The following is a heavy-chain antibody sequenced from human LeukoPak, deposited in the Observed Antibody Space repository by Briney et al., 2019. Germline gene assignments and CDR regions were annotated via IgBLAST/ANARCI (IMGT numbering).Heavy chain of an antibody. V-gene: IGHV3-53*01. CDR3: AREPYCGGDCY. J-gene: IGHJ4*02. CDR1: GFTLSSNY. Sequence: GGSLRLSWAASGFTLSSNYMSWVRQAPGEGLEWVSVIYSGGSTYYADSVKGRFTISRDNSKNTLYLQMNSLRAEDTAVYYGAREPYCGGDCYWGQGTLVTVSS. CDR2: IYSGGST. D-gene: IGHD2-21*02.